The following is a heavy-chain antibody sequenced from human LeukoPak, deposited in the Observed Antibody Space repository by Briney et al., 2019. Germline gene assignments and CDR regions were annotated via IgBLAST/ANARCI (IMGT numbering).Heavy chain of an antibody. CDR1: GDSVSSNSAA. Sequence: SQTLSLTCAISGDSVSSNSAAWNWIRQSPSRGLEWLGRTYYRSKWYNDYAVSVKSRITINPDTSKNQFSLKLSSVTAADTAVYYCARHNGYSYDFDYWGQGTLVTVSS. V-gene: IGHV6-1*01. D-gene: IGHD5-18*01. CDR2: TYYRSKWYN. J-gene: IGHJ4*02. CDR3: ARHNGYSYDFDY.